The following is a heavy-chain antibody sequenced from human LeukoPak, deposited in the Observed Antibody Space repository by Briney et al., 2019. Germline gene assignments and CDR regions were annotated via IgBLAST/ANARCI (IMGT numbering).Heavy chain of an antibody. D-gene: IGHD3-16*01. CDR1: GGSISTYH. CDR2: IYYSGST. CDR3: ARDRLGLPVDY. V-gene: IGHV4-59*01. J-gene: IGHJ4*02. Sequence: SSETLSLTCTVSGGSISTYHWAWIRQPPGKGLEWIGYIYYSGSTNYNPSLKSRVTMSVDTSKNQFSLKLNSVTAADTAVYYCARDRLGLPVDYWGRGTLVTVSS.